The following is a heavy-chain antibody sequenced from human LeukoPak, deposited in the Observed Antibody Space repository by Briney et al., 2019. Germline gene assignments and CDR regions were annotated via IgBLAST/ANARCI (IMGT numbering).Heavy chain of an antibody. V-gene: IGHV3-30*18. CDR3: AKDPRSSGWYLGGDY. D-gene: IGHD6-19*01. Sequence: GGSLRLSCAASGFTFRSYGMHWVRQAPGKGLEWVAVISYDGSNKYYADSVKGRFTISRDNSKNTLYLQMSSLRTEDTAVYYCAKDPRSSGWYLGGDYWGQGTLVTVSS. CDR2: ISYDGSNK. J-gene: IGHJ4*02. CDR1: GFTFRSYG.